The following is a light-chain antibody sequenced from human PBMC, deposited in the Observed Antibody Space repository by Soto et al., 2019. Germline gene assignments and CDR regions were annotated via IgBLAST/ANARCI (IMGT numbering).Light chain of an antibody. CDR3: QQCGSSST. CDR2: GAS. J-gene: IGKJ5*01. V-gene: IGKV3-20*01. CDR1: QTFSNSF. Sequence: EIVLTPAPGTLSLSPGERASLSCRASQTFSNSFLSWFQQIPGQAPSLLIYGASMRATGIPDRFSGSGSGTDFPLTISRLEPEDFAVYYCQQCGSSSTFGQGTRLEIK.